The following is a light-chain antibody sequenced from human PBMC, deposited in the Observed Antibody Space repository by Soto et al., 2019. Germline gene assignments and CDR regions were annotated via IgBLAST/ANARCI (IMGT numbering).Light chain of an antibody. V-gene: IGLV1-47*01. CDR2: KTD. J-gene: IGLJ3*02. Sequence: QSVLTQPPSASGTPGQTVTISCSGGWYNIGKNLGYWYQHLPGTAPKLLIYKTDQRPSGVPDRFSGSKSGSSASLAVSGLRSEDEAVYYCAAWDDSLRAWVFGGGAKVTVL. CDR3: AAWDDSLRAWV. CDR1: WYNIGKNL.